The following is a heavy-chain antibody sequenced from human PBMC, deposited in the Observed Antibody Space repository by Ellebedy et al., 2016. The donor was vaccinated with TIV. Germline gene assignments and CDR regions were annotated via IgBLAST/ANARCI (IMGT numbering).Heavy chain of an antibody. CDR3: ARDHYRSSWYDNGAFDI. V-gene: IGHV1-3*01. J-gene: IGHJ3*02. CDR1: RGTFSSYA. D-gene: IGHD6-13*01. CDR2: INAGNGNT. Sequence: ASVKVSXKASRGTFSSYAMHWVRQAPGQRLEWMGWINAGNGNTKYSQKFQGRVTITRDTSASTAYMELSSLRSEDTAVYYCARDHYRSSWYDNGAFDIWGQGTMVTVSS.